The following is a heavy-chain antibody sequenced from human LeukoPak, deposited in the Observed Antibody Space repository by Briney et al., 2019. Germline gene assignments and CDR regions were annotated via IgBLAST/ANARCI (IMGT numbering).Heavy chain of an antibody. Sequence: SETLSLTCTVSGGSISSYYWSWIRQPPGKGLEWIGYIYYSGSTNYNPSLKSRVTISVDTSKNQFSLKLSSVTAADTAVYYCARGAPFDFWSGSHYYYGMDVWGQGTTVTVSS. V-gene: IGHV4-59*01. J-gene: IGHJ6*02. D-gene: IGHD3-3*01. CDR2: IYYSGST. CDR3: ARGAPFDFWSGSHYYYGMDV. CDR1: GGSISSYY.